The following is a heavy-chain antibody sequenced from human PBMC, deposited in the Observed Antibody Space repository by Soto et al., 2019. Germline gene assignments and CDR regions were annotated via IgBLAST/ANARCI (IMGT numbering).Heavy chain of an antibody. V-gene: IGHV3-23*01. J-gene: IGHJ4*02. D-gene: IGHD2-15*01. CDR3: ARDGWKGYCSGGSCYPSLDY. CDR1: GFSFSDYA. CDR2: ISRTGDSA. Sequence: GGSLRLSCAASGFSFSDYAMSWVRQAPGKGLERVSSISRTGDSAYYADSVKGRFAISRDRSKNRLSLQMNSLRAEDTAVYYCARDGWKGYCSGGSCYPSLDYWGQGTLVTVSS.